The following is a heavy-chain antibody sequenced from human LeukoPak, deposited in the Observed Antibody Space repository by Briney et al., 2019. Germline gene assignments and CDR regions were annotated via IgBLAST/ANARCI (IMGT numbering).Heavy chain of an antibody. D-gene: IGHD3-3*02. CDR1: GGSISSSSYY. J-gene: IGHJ6*03. V-gene: IGHV4-39*01. CDR3: ARHLYISRYYYYYYYMDV. CDR2: IYYSGTT. Sequence: SETLSLTCTVSGGSISSSSYYWGWIRQPPGKGLEWIGSIYYSGTTYYNPSLKSRVTISVDTSKNHFSLKLNSVTAADTAVYYCARHLYISRYYYYYYYMDVWGKGTTVTISS.